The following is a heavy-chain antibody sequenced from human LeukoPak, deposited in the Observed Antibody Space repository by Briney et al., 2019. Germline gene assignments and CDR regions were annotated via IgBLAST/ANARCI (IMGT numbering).Heavy chain of an antibody. Sequence: ASVKVSCKASGYTFTSYYMHWVRQAPGQGLEWMGIINPSGGSTSYAQKFQGRVTMTRDTSTSTVYMELSSLRSEDTAVYYCARGMWREGYYDSSGYYYYFDYWGQGTLVTVSS. V-gene: IGHV1-46*01. CDR3: ARGMWREGYYDSSGYYYYFDY. CDR1: GYTFTSYY. J-gene: IGHJ4*02. CDR2: INPSGGST. D-gene: IGHD3-22*01.